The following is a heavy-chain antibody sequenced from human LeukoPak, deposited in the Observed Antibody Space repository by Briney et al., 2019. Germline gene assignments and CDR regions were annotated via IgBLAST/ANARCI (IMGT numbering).Heavy chain of an antibody. CDR3: ARGYGDYIFDY. CDR1: GFTFSSYS. D-gene: IGHD4-17*01. CDR2: ISSSSSTI. J-gene: IGHJ4*02. V-gene: IGHV3-48*04. Sequence: GGSLRLSCAASGFTFSSYSMNWVRQAPGKGLEWVSYISSSSSTIYYADSVKGRFTISRDNAKNSLYLQVNSLRAEDTAVYYCARGYGDYIFDYWGQGTLVTVSS.